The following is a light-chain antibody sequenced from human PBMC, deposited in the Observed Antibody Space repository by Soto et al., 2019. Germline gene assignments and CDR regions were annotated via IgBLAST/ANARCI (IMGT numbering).Light chain of an antibody. J-gene: IGKJ5*01. Sequence: AIRMTQSPSSRSASTGDRVTITCRASQGISSYLAWYQQKPGKAPNLLIYGTSTLQSGVPSRFSGSGSGTEFTLTISSLQPEDFATYYCQQFNSYPITFGQGTRLEIK. CDR2: GTS. CDR3: QQFNSYPIT. CDR1: QGISSY. V-gene: IGKV1-8*01.